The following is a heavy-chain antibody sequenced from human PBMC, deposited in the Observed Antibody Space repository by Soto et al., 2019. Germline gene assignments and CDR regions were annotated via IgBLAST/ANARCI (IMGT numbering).Heavy chain of an antibody. CDR2: ISASGGST. CDR3: AKRLWSGSNSVGNGMDV. D-gene: IGHD3-3*01. V-gene: IGHV3-23*01. Sequence: EVQLLESGGGLVQPGGSLRLSCAASGFSFSNYAVTWVRQAPGKGLEWVSAISASGGSTYYADSVKGRFTISRDNSKNTVQPEMNSLRAEDTAVYYCAKRLWSGSNSVGNGMDVWGQGTTVTVSS. J-gene: IGHJ6*02. CDR1: GFSFSNYA.